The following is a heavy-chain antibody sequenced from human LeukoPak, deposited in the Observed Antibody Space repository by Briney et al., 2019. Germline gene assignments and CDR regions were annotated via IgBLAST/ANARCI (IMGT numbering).Heavy chain of an antibody. J-gene: IGHJ4*02. CDR1: GLTFSGSW. V-gene: IGHV3-66*01. CDR3: ARAWWLRGYFDY. CDR2: IYSGGRT. D-gene: IGHD5-12*01. Sequence: GGSLRLSCAVSGLTFSGSWITWLRQAPGKGLEWVSVIYSGGRTYYADSVKGRFTISRDNSKNTLSLQMSSLRAEDTAVYYCARAWWLRGYFDYWGQGTLVTVSS.